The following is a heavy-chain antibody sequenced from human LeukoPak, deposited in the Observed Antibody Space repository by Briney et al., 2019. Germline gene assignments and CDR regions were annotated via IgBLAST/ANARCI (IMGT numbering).Heavy chain of an antibody. CDR2: IIPIFGTA. J-gene: IGHJ4*02. V-gene: IGHV1-69*06. Sequence: SVKVSCKASGGTFSSYAISWVRQAPGQGLEWMGGIIPIFGTANYAQKFQGRVTITADKSTSTAYMELSSLRAEDTAVYYCARSDRWFGELLSHLDYWGQGTLVTVSS. CDR3: ARSDRWFGELLSHLDY. CDR1: GGTFSSYA. D-gene: IGHD3-10*01.